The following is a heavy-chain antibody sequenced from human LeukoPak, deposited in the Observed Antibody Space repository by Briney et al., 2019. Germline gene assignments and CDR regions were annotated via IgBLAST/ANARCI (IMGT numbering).Heavy chain of an antibody. J-gene: IGHJ6*04. CDR3: ASSGVAGYMDV. V-gene: IGHV4-4*09. CDR2: TDTSGNT. Sequence: SETLSLTCTVSGVSINSYYWTWIRQPPGKGLEWIGYTDTSGNTNYNPSLKSRLTISIDTSKNQFSLKLSSVTAADTAVYYCASSGVAGYMDVWGKGTTVTVSS. D-gene: IGHD3-3*01. CDR1: GVSINSYY.